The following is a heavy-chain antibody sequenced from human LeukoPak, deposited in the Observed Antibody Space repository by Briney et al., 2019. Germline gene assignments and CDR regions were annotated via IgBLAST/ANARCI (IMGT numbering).Heavy chain of an antibody. V-gene: IGHV4-34*01. CDR1: GGSFSGHY. Sequence: KTSETLSLTCAVYGGSFSGHYWSWIRQPPGKGLEWIGEINHSGSTNYNPSLKSRVTISVDTSKNQFSLKLSSVTAADTAVYYCARGRGSYDFWSGYFHYFDYWGQGTLVTVSS. D-gene: IGHD3-3*01. J-gene: IGHJ4*02. CDR2: INHSGST. CDR3: ARGRGSYDFWSGYFHYFDY.